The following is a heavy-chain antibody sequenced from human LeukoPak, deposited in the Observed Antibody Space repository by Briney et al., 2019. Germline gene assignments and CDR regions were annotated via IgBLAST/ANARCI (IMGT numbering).Heavy chain of an antibody. Sequence: GGSLRLSCAASGSTFSSYAMHWVRQAPGKGLEWVAVISYDGSNKYYADSVKGRFTISRDNSKNTLYLQMNSLRAEDTAVYYCARDRINMRYCSSTSCYGYYYYGMDVWGQGTTVTVSS. D-gene: IGHD2-2*01. V-gene: IGHV3-30-3*01. J-gene: IGHJ6*02. CDR1: GSTFSSYA. CDR2: ISYDGSNK. CDR3: ARDRINMRYCSSTSCYGYYYYGMDV.